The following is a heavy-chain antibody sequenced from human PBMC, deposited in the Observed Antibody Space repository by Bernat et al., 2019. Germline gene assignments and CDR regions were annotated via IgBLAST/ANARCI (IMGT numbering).Heavy chain of an antibody. Sequence: EVQLVESGGGLEQPGGSLRLSCAASGFTFSSYAMSWVRQAPGKGLEWVSAISGSGGTTYYAESVKGRFTISRDNAKNSLYLQMNSLRAEDTAVYYCARARGYCSGGSCYHDFDYWGQGTLVTVSS. CDR2: ISGSGGTT. J-gene: IGHJ4*02. CDR1: GFTFSSYA. CDR3: ARARGYCSGGSCYHDFDY. V-gene: IGHV3-23*04. D-gene: IGHD2-15*01.